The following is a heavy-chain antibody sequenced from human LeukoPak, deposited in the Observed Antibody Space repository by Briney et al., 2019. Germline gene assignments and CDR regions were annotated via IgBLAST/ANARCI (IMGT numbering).Heavy chain of an antibody. D-gene: IGHD4/OR15-4a*01. Sequence: GGSLRLSCTASGFSFRTYIMAWVRQVPGKGLEWISAISGDAITTYYAVPVKGRFTISRDNFRNTLSLQMDSLRADDSAIYYCAKDASPYSNYAVRWFDSWGQGTLVTVSS. V-gene: IGHV3-23*01. CDR1: GFSFRTYI. CDR3: AKDASPYSNYAVRWFDS. J-gene: IGHJ5*01. CDR2: ISGDAITT.